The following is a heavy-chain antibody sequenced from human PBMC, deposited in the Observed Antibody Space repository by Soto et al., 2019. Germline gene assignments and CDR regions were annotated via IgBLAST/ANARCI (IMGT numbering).Heavy chain of an antibody. CDR2: VYNSGST. CDR1: GGPLSSNY. J-gene: IGHJ4*02. D-gene: IGHD6-13*01. V-gene: IGHV4-59*01. Sequence: LALTCTVSGGPLSSNYGTWIRQPPGKGLEWIGYVYNSGSTNYNPSLKSRVTISEDTSKSQFSLKVNSMTAADTAVYYCARYRREAVAGYTLDNWGQGILVTVSS. CDR3: ARYRREAVAGYTLDN.